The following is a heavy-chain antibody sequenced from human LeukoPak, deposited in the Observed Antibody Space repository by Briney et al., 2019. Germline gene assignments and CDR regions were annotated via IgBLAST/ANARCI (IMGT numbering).Heavy chain of an antibody. D-gene: IGHD2-21*02. J-gene: IGHJ1*01. V-gene: IGHV1-69*04. Sequence: SVKVSCKASGGTFSSYAISWVRQAPGQGLEWMGRIIPIFGIANYAQKFQGRVTITADKSTSTAYMELSSLRSEDTAVYYCAREAPDCGGDCYSGRFQHWGQGTLVTVSS. CDR3: AREAPDCGGDCYSGRFQH. CDR1: GGTFSSYA. CDR2: IIPIFGIA.